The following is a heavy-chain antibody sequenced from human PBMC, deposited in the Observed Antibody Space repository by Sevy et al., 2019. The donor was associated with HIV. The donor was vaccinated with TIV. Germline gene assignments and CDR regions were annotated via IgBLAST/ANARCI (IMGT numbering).Heavy chain of an antibody. CDR1: GFTFSHHN. D-gene: IGHD7-27*01. CDR3: AREENRELGTIPLDS. J-gene: IGHJ4*02. CDR2: IRKSGSTT. V-gene: IGHV3-48*02. Sequence: GESLKISCAASGFTFSHHNMNWVRQAPGKGLEWISYIRKSGSTTYFADSVRGRFTISRDNAKNSLFLEMHSLADEDTAVYYCAREENRELGTIPLDSWGRGIQVTVSS.